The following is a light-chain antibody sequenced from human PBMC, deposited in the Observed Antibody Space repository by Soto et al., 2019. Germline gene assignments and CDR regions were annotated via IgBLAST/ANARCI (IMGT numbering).Light chain of an antibody. V-gene: IGLV2-11*01. CDR3: CSHARSYTFRG. Sequence: QSLLTQPRSVSGSPGQSVTISCTGTSSDVGGSDYVSWFQHYPGKGPKLLIYDVTRRPSGVPDRFSGSKSGNTASLTISGLQVEDEADYYCCSHARSYTFRGLGNGTKVTV. CDR2: DVT. J-gene: IGLJ1*01. CDR1: SSDVGGSDY.